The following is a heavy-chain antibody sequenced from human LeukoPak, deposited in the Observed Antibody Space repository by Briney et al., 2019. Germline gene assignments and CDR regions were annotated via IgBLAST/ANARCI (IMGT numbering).Heavy chain of an antibody. CDR2: TYYRSKWYN. Sequence: SQTLSLTCAISGDSVSSNSAAWNWIRQSPSRGLEWLGRTYYRSKWYNDYAVSVKSRITINPDTSKNQFSLQLNSVTPEDTAVYYCASSPDYDFWSGSNWFDPWGQGTLVTVSS. CDR1: GDSVSSNSAA. J-gene: IGHJ5*02. D-gene: IGHD3-3*01. V-gene: IGHV6-1*01. CDR3: ASSPDYDFWSGSNWFDP.